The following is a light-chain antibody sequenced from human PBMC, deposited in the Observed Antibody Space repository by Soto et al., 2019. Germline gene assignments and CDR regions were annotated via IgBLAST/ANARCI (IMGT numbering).Light chain of an antibody. CDR1: TYNIGAGYD. CDR3: QSFDTSLSGFVI. CDR2: DNN. V-gene: IGLV1-40*01. Sequence: QSVLTQPPSVSGAPGQRVTISCTGSTYNIGAGYDVDWYQQLPRTAPKLLIYDNNNRPSGVPDRFSGSKSGTSASLAITGLQAEDEADYYCQSFDTSLSGFVIFGGGTQLTVL. J-gene: IGLJ2*01.